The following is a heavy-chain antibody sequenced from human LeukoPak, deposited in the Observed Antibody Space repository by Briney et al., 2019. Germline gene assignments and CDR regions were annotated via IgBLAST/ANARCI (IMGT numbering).Heavy chain of an antibody. V-gene: IGHV3-33*08. CDR2: IWYDGSNK. Sequence: GASLRLSCAASGFTFSSYAMSWVRQAPGKGLEWVAVIWYDGSNKYYADSVKGRFTISRDNSKNTLYLQMNSLRAEDTAVYYCARDLLGAYYYGMDVWGQGTTVTVSS. D-gene: IGHD3-16*01. J-gene: IGHJ6*02. CDR3: ARDLLGAYYYGMDV. CDR1: GFTFSSYA.